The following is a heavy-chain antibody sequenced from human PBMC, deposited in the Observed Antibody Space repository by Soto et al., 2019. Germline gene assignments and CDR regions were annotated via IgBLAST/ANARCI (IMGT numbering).Heavy chain of an antibody. V-gene: IGHV1-18*01. CDR3: ARDGGDYGDYEIFDY. J-gene: IGHJ4*02. CDR2: ISAYNGKT. CDR1: GYXFSNXV. Sequence: XSVKVSCKASGYXFSNXVXSWVRQXXXQGLEWMGWISAYNGKTNYAQKVQGRVTMTTDTSTSTAYMELRSLRSDDTAVYYCARDGGDYGDYEIFDYWGQGTLVTVSS. D-gene: IGHD4-17*01.